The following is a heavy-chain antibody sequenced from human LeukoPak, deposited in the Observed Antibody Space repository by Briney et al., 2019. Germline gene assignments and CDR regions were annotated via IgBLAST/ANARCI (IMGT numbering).Heavy chain of an antibody. V-gene: IGHV3-30*04. CDR3: ARVRCSSTSCYYMDV. CDR1: GFTFISYA. D-gene: IGHD2-2*01. CDR2: ISYDGSNK. J-gene: IGHJ6*03. Sequence: PGRSLRLSCAASGFTFISYAMHWVRQAPGKGLEWVAVISYDGSNKYYADSVKSRFTISRDNAKNTLYLQMNSLRAEDTAVYYCARVRCSSTSCYYMDVWGKGTTVTVSS.